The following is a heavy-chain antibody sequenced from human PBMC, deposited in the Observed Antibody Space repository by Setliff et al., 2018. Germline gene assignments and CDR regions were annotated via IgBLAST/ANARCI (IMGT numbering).Heavy chain of an antibody. J-gene: IGHJ6*03. CDR3: ARERVGRYYYYHMDV. CDR1: GFTFDNYW. V-gene: IGHV3-7*03. Sequence: PGGSLRLSCAASGFTFDNYWMSWVRQTPGKGLEWVAHIKQDGSEKYYVDSVKGRFIISRDNAKNSLYLQMNSLRDEDTAVYYCARERVGRYYYYHMDVWGKGTTVTVSS. D-gene: IGHD1-26*01. CDR2: IKQDGSEK.